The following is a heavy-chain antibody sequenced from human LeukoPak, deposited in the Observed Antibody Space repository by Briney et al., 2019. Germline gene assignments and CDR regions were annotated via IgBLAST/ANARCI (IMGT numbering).Heavy chain of an antibody. CDR2: IYYSGST. Sequence: SETLSLTCTVSGGSIISYYWSWIRQPPGKGLEWIGYIYYSGSTNYNPSLKSRVTISVDTSKNQFSLKLSSVTAADTAVYYCARASITMVRGVPGWFDPWGQGTLVTVSS. D-gene: IGHD3-10*01. V-gene: IGHV4-59*08. CDR1: GGSIISYY. CDR3: ARASITMVRGVPGWFDP. J-gene: IGHJ5*02.